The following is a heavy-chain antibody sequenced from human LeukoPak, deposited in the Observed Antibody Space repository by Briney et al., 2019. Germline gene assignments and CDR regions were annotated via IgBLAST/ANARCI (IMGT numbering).Heavy chain of an antibody. D-gene: IGHD5-12*01. CDR3: AKETGYSGYDYGDY. Sequence: GGSLRLSCAGSGFTFSNYAMSWVRQAQGKGLQWVSVISGNGDTTYYADSVKGRFTISRDNSKNTLYLQMNSLRVEDTARFYCAKETGYSGYDYGDYWGQGTLVTVSS. CDR2: ISGNGDTT. CDR1: GFTFSNYA. V-gene: IGHV3-23*01. J-gene: IGHJ4*02.